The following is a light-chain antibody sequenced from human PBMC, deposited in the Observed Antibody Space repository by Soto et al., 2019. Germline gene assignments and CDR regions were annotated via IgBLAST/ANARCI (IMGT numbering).Light chain of an antibody. J-gene: IGKJ3*01. CDR2: EAS. CDR1: QSISTW. Sequence: DDKVYKSPSAVSSTMEDRVTITCRTSQSISTWLAWYQQKSGSAPRLLMYEASRLPDGVPPRFSGSKSGTQFTLTISSLQPEDFATYYCQHYDCHLFTFGHGTKVDI. CDR3: QHYDCHLFT. V-gene: IGKV1-5*03.